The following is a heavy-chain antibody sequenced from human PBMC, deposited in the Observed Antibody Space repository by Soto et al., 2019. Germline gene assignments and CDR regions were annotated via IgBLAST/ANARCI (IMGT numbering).Heavy chain of an antibody. Sequence: GESLKISCEGSGYNFNTYWIGWVRQMPGKGLEWMALIYPGDSDTRYSPSFEGQVTLSVDRSISTAYLQWSSLKASDTAIYYCATSTVSYVDIVSSTTRGYFDHWGQGTLVTVTS. V-gene: IGHV5-51*01. CDR1: GYNFNTYW. CDR2: IYPGDSDT. J-gene: IGHJ4*02. D-gene: IGHD5-12*01. CDR3: ATSTVSYVDIVSSTTRGYFDH.